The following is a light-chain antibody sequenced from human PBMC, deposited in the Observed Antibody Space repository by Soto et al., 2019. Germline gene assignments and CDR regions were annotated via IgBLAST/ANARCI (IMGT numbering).Light chain of an antibody. V-gene: IGKV4-1*01. J-gene: IGKJ1*01. CDR2: WAS. CDR3: QQYYSTPRT. Sequence: DIVMTQSPDSLAVSLGERATINCKSSQSILYSSINRNYLAWFQQKPGQPPKLLIYWASTRESGVPDRFSGSGSGTDFTLTISSLQAEDVAFYFCQQYYSTPRTFGQGTKVEIK. CDR1: QSILYSSINRNY.